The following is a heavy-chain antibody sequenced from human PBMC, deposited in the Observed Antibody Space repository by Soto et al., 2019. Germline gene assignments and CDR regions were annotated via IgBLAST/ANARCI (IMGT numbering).Heavy chain of an antibody. V-gene: IGHV3-53*01. CDR1: GFTVSSNY. J-gene: IGHJ3*02. Sequence: GGSLRLSCAASGFTVSSNYMKWVRQAPGKGLEWVSIIYSGGSTYYPDSVKGRFTISRDNSKNTLYLQMNSLRAEDTAVYYCARGKYYYLFDIWGQGTMVTGSS. CDR2: IYSGGST. D-gene: IGHD3-10*01. CDR3: ARGKYYYLFDI.